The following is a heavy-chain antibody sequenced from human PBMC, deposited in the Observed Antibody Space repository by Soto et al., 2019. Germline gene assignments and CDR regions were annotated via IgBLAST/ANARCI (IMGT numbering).Heavy chain of an antibody. J-gene: IGHJ6*02. V-gene: IGHV1-8*01. CDR1: GYTFTSYD. D-gene: IGHD2-2*01. CDR2: MNPNSGNT. CDR3: ARGLVRYCSSTSCSMGMDV. Sequence: GASVKVSCKASGYTFTSYDINWVRQATGQGLEWMGWMNPNSGNTGYAQKFQGRATMTRNTSISTAYMELSSLRSEDTAVYYCARGLVRYCSSTSCSMGMDVWGQGTTVTVSS.